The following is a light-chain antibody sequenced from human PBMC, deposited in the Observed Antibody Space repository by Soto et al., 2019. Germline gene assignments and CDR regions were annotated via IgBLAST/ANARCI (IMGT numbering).Light chain of an antibody. CDR1: QSISSW. Sequence: IKMYQSRSTLSATVGDRVTITCRASQSISSWLAWYQQKPGKAPKLLIYDASSLESGVPSRFSGSGSGTEFTLTISSLQPDDFATYYCQQYNSYSLTFGGGTKVDI. CDR3: QQYNSYSLT. V-gene: IGKV1-5*01. J-gene: IGKJ4*01. CDR2: DAS.